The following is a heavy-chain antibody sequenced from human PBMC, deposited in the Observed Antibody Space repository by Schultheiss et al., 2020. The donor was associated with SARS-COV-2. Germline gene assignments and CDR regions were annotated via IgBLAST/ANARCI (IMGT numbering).Heavy chain of an antibody. Sequence: SQTLSLTCAVYGGSFSGYYWSWIRQPPGKGLEWIGEINHSGSTNYNPSLKSRVTISVDTTKNQFSLKLSSVTAADTAVYYCARQGAVAGTVLFDYWGQGTLVTVSS. CDR2: INHSGST. CDR1: GGSFSGYY. CDR3: ARQGAVAGTVLFDY. J-gene: IGHJ4*02. D-gene: IGHD6-19*01. V-gene: IGHV4-34*01.